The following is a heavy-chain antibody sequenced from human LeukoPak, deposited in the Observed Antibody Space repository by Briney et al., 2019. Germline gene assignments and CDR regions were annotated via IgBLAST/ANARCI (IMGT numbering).Heavy chain of an antibody. CDR3: ARRCSSGYYCLDY. Sequence: SETLSLTCTVSGGSISSSSYNWGWIRQPPEKGLEWIGSVDNTGSTYYNPSLKSRVTISVDTSKDQFSLNLSSVTAADTAVYYCARRCSSGYYCLDYWGQGTLVTVSS. CDR2: VDNTGST. CDR1: GGSISSSSYN. D-gene: IGHD3-22*01. V-gene: IGHV4-39*01. J-gene: IGHJ4*02.